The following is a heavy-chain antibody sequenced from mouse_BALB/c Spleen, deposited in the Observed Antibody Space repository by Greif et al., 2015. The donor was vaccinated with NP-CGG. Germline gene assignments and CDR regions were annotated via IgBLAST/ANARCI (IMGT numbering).Heavy chain of an antibody. Sequence: EVQLQQSGAELVKPGASVKLSCTASGFNIKDTYMHWVKQRPEQGLEWNGRIDPANGNTKYDPKFQGKATITADTSSNTAYLQLSSLTSEDTAVYYCARDYYGYRVYAMDYWGQGTSVTVSS. V-gene: IGHV14-3*02. CDR3: ARDYYGYRVYAMDY. CDR1: GFNIKDTY. D-gene: IGHD1-2*01. J-gene: IGHJ4*01. CDR2: IDPANGNT.